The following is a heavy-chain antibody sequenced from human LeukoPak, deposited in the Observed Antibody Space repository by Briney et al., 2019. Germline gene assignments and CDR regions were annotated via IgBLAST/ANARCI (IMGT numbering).Heavy chain of an antibody. CDR3: STDSGRSYFYFDF. Sequence: GASVKVSCKISGFGLSVLSIHWMRQAPGKGLEWVGGIRPETGEPIFAQKFRGRVTITEDTFTDTGYLELRGLTSEGTAVYYCSTDSGRSYFYFDFWGQGTLVTVSS. CDR1: GFGLSVLS. V-gene: IGHV1-24*01. D-gene: IGHD3-10*01. CDR2: IRPETGEP. J-gene: IGHJ4*02.